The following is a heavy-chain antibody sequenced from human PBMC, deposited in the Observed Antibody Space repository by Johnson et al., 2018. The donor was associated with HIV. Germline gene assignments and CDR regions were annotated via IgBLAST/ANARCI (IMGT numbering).Heavy chain of an antibody. V-gene: IGHV3-30-3*01. CDR3: AKDSSFSYYYSDAFDI. CDR1: GFTFSSYA. D-gene: IGHD3-10*01. J-gene: IGHJ3*02. CDR2: ISYDGSNK. Sequence: QMQLVESGGGVVQPGRSLRLSCAASGFTFSSYAMHLVRQAPGKGLEWVAVISYDGSNKYYADSVKGRFTISRDNSKNTLYLQMNSLRAEDTAVYYCAKDSSFSYYYSDAFDIWGQGTMVTVSS.